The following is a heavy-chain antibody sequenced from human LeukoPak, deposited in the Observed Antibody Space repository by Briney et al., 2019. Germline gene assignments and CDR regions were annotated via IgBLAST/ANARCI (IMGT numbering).Heavy chain of an antibody. D-gene: IGHD6-19*01. CDR1: GFTFSSYS. J-gene: IGHJ4*02. Sequence: PGGSLRLSCAASGFTFSSYSMNWVRQAPGKGLEWVSSISSSSSYIYYADSVKGRFTISRDNAKNSLYLQMNSLRAEDTAVYYCARDAGRAVAGFLGYWGQGTLVTVSS. CDR2: ISSSSSYI. V-gene: IGHV3-21*01. CDR3: ARDAGRAVAGFLGY.